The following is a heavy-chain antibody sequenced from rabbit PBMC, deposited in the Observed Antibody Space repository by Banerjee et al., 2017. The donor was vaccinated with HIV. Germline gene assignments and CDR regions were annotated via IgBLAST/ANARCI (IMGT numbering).Heavy chain of an antibody. Sequence: QEQLEESGGDLVKPGASLTLTCKASGLDFSSSYWICWVRQAPGKGLEWIACINTSSGNTVYASWAKGRFTISKTSSTTVTLQMTSLTAADTATYFCARDSFDVGYIGYGYGLNLWGPGTLVTVS. CDR2: INTSSGNT. CDR1: GLDFSSSYW. V-gene: IGHV1S45*01. J-gene: IGHJ4*01. CDR3: ARDSFDVGYIGYGYGLNL. D-gene: IGHD6-1*01.